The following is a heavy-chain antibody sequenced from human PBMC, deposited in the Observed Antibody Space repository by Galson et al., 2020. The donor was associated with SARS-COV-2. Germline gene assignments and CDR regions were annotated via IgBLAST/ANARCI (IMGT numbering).Heavy chain of an antibody. V-gene: IGHV4-30-2*01. CDR2: IYHSGST. CDR3: ARADGDLVPSFDY. Sequence: ETSETLSLTCAVSGGSISSGGYSWSWIRQPPGKGLEWIGYIYHSGSTYYNPSLKSRVTISVDRSKNQFSLKLSSVTAADTAVYYCARADGDLVPSFDYWGQGTLVTVSS. D-gene: IGHD4-17*01. J-gene: IGHJ4*02. CDR1: GGSISSGGYS.